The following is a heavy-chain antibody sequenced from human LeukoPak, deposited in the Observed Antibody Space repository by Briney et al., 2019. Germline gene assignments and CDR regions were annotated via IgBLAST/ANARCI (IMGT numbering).Heavy chain of an antibody. D-gene: IGHD5-12*01. J-gene: IGHJ4*02. V-gene: IGHV1-2*02. CDR1: GYTFTAYY. CDR2: INPNSGGT. Sequence: ASVKVSCKASGYTFTAYYMHWVRQAPGQGLEWMGWINPNSGGTNYVQKFQGRVTMTRDTSISTVYMELSTLRSGDTAVYYCARGGGYSYGFGYWGQGTLVTVSS. CDR3: ARGGGYSYGFGY.